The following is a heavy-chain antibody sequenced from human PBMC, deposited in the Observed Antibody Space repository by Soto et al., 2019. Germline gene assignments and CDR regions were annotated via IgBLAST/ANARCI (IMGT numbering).Heavy chain of an antibody. CDR2: ISSTTNYI. Sequence: GGSLRLSCAASGFTFTRYSMNWVRQAPGKGLEWVSSISSTTNYIYYGDSMRGRFTISRDNAKKSLYLEMNSLRAEDTAVYYCARESEDLTSNFDYWGQGTLVTVSS. CDR1: GFTFTRYS. CDR3: ARESEDLTSNFDY. V-gene: IGHV3-21*01. J-gene: IGHJ4*02.